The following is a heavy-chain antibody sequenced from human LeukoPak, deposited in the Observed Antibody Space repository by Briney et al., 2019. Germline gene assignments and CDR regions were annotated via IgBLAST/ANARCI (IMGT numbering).Heavy chain of an antibody. Sequence: RGESLKISCKGSGYSFITNWIGWVRQMPGKGLEFVGVIYPGDSDTRYSPSFQGHVTISADKSTNTAYLHWSSLKASDSAMYYCGRLGYSSSWYIGDFDSWGQGTLVTVSS. V-gene: IGHV5-51*01. D-gene: IGHD6-13*01. J-gene: IGHJ4*02. CDR2: IYPGDSDT. CDR3: GRLGYSSSWYIGDFDS. CDR1: GYSFITNW.